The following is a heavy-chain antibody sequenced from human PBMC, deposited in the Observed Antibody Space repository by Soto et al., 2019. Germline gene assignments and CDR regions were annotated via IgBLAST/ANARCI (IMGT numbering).Heavy chain of an antibody. J-gene: IGHJ6*03. CDR1: GFSLSTSGVG. CDR3: AHSYCSSTSCYYYYYYYMDV. V-gene: IGHV2-5*02. D-gene: IGHD2-2*01. Sequence: QITLKESGPTLVKPTQTLTLNCTFSGFSLSTSGVGVGWIRQPPGKALEWLALIYWDDDKRYSPSLKSRLTITTDTSKNQVVLTMTNMDPVDTSTYYCAHSYCSSTSCYYYYYYYMDVWGKGTTVTVSS. CDR2: IYWDDDK.